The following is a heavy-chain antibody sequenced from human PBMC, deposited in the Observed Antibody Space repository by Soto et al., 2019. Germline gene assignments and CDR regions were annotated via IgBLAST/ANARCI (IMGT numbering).Heavy chain of an antibody. V-gene: IGHV1-2*02. CDR1: GYTFTGHY. J-gene: IGHJ5*02. D-gene: IGHD2-8*02. CDR2: MNPNSGST. Sequence: ASVKVSCKASGYTFTGHYIHWVRQAPGQGLEWMGWMNPNSGSTTYAQKFQGRVTMTRDTSISTVYMELTSLRSDDTAVFYCAAVDGVVWMWFEPCGQGTLVTFSS. CDR3: AAVDGVVWMWFEP.